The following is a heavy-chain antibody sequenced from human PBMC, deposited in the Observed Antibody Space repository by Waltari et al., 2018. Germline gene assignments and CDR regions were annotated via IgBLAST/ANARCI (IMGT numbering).Heavy chain of an antibody. CDR1: GGSISSGSYY. D-gene: IGHD3-9*01. Sequence: QVQLQESGPGLVKPSQTLSLTCTVSGGSISSGSYYWSWIRQPAGKGLEWIGRIYTSGGTNYNPSLKSRVTISVDTSKNQFSLKLSSVTAADTAVYYCARSYDILVLDVWGKGTTVTVSS. J-gene: IGHJ6*04. V-gene: IGHV4-61*02. CDR3: ARSYDILVLDV. CDR2: IYTSGGT.